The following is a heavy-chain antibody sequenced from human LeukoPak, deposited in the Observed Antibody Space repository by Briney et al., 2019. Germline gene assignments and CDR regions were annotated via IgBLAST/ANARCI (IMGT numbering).Heavy chain of an antibody. CDR2: IYSGGST. J-gene: IGHJ6*02. CDR3: ARDGHWYYGMDV. Sequence: PGGSLRLSWAASGFTVSSNYMSWVRQAPGKGLGWVSVIYSGGSTYYADSVKGRFTISRDNSKNTLYLQMNSLRAEDTAVYYCARDGHWYYGMDVWGQGTTVTVSS. CDR1: GFTVSSNY. V-gene: IGHV3-66*01.